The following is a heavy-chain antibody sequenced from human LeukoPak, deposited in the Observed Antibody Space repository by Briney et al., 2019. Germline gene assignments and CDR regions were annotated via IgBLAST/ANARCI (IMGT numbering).Heavy chain of an antibody. Sequence: VASVNVSCKASGYTFTSYYMHWVRQAPGQGLEWMGIINPSGGSTSYAQKFQGRVTMTRDTSTSTVYMELSSLRSEDTAVYYCARDGLAYYDILTGFDYWGQGTLVTVSS. D-gene: IGHD3-9*01. CDR3: ARDGLAYYDILTGFDY. CDR2: INPSGGST. V-gene: IGHV1-46*01. CDR1: GYTFTSYY. J-gene: IGHJ4*02.